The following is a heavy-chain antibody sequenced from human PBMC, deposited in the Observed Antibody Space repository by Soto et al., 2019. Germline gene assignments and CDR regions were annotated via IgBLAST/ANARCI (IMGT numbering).Heavy chain of an antibody. CDR1: GGSFSGYY. CDR2: INHSGST. CDR3: AATYYDIVTGYNNWFDP. D-gene: IGHD3-9*01. V-gene: IGHV4-34*01. J-gene: IGHJ5*02. Sequence: QVQLQQWGAGLLKPSETLSLTCAVYGGSFSGYYWSWIRQPPGKGLEWIGEINHSGSTNYNPSLKSRVTISVDTSKNQFSLKLNSVTAADTAVYYCAATYYDIVTGYNNWFDPWGQGTLVTVSS.